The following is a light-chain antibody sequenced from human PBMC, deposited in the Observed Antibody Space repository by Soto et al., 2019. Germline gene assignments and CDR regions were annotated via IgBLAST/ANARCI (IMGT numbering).Light chain of an antibody. J-gene: IGLJ2*01. CDR3: GTWDSSLSAGWGI. CDR2: DNN. CDR1: SSNIGNNY. V-gene: IGLV1-51*01. Sequence: QSVLTQPPSVSAAPGQKVTISCSGSSSNIGNNYVSWYQHLPGTAPKLLIYDNNKRPSGIPARFSGSKSGTSATLAITGLQPGDEADYYCGTWDSSLSAGWGIFGGGTKLTVL.